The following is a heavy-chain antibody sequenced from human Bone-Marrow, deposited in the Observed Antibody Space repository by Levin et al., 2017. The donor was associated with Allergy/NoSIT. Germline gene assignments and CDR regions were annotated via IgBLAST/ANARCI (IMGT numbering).Heavy chain of an antibody. CDR3: ARGGSGTYPNYFHYGFDV. CDR1: GYMFSAYY. D-gene: IGHD3-10*01. CDR2: INPSNGDT. Sequence: ASVKVSCKASGYMFSAYYIHWVRQAPGQGLEWMGWINPSNGDTKYAEVIQGRVTVTRDTSTSTAYMQLNSLRSDDTAVYYCARGGSGTYPNYFHYGFDVWGQGTTVAV. J-gene: IGHJ6*02. V-gene: IGHV1-2*02.